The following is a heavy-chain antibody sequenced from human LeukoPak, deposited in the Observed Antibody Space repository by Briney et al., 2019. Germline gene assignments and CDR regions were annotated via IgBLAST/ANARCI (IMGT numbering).Heavy chain of an antibody. CDR2: ISACNGNT. CDR3: ARDSRFDSSGYAGWFDP. J-gene: IGHJ5*02. CDR1: GYTFTSYG. V-gene: IGHV1-18*01. D-gene: IGHD3-22*01. Sequence: ASVKVSCKASGYTFTSYGISWVRQAPGQGLEWMGWISACNGNTNYAQKLQGRVTMTTDTSTSTAYMELRSLRSDDTAVYYCARDSRFDSSGYAGWFDPWGQGTLVTVSS.